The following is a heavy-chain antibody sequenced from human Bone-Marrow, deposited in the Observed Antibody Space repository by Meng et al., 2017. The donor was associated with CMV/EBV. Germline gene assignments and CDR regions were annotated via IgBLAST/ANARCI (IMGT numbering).Heavy chain of an antibody. CDR1: GFTFTSSA. D-gene: IGHD3-9*01. J-gene: IGHJ6*02. CDR2: IVAGSGDT. V-gene: IGHV1-58*01. CDR3: ARAPLRYFDWPSVYYGMDV. Sequence: SVKVSCKASGFTFTSSAVQWVRQARGQRLEWIGWIVAGSGDTNYAQKFQERVTITRDKSTSTAYMELSRLRSDDTAVYYCARAPLRYFDWPSVYYGMDVWGQGTTVTVSS.